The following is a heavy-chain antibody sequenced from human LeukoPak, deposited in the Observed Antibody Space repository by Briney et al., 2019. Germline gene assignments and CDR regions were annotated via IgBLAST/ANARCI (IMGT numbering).Heavy chain of an antibody. CDR2: IYPGDSDT. V-gene: IGHV5-51*01. Sequence: GESLKISCKGSGYSFTSYWIGWVRQMPGKGLEWTGIIYPGDSDTRYSPSFQGQVTISADKSISTAYLQWSSLKASDTAMYYCARQSRGAVAGTRFDYWGQGTLVTVSS. D-gene: IGHD6-19*01. CDR3: ARQSRGAVAGTRFDY. J-gene: IGHJ4*02. CDR1: GYSFTSYW.